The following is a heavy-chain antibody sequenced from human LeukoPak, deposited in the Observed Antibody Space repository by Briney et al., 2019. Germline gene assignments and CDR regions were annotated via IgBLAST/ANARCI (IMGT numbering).Heavy chain of an antibody. Sequence: SGGSLRLSCAASGFTFSSYAMSWVRQARGKGLEWVSSISGSGGTTYYADSVKGRFTISRDNSKNTLSLQMNSLRAEDTAVYYCAKEGGVVAASTVHFDYWGQGTLVTVSS. CDR2: ISGSGGTT. V-gene: IGHV3-23*01. CDR1: GFTFSSYA. J-gene: IGHJ4*02. CDR3: AKEGGVVAASTVHFDY. D-gene: IGHD2-2*01.